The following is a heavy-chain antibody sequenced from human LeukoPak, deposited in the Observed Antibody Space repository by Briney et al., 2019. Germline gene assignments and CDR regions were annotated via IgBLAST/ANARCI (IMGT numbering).Heavy chain of an antibody. D-gene: IGHD5-12*01. CDR1: GFTFGSYG. Sequence: GGSLRLSCAASGFTFGSYGMHWVRQAPGKGLEWVAAISSDGNHKHFADSVRGRFTISRDNSKNTLFLQMNSLRPDDTAVYYCARDRLPPPGVYCFDPWGQGTLVTVSS. CDR3: ARDRLPPPGVYCFDP. J-gene: IGHJ5*02. CDR2: ISSDGNHK. V-gene: IGHV3-30*19.